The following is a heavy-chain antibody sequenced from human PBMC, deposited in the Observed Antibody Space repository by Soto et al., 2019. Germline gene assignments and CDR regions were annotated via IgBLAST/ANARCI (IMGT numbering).Heavy chain of an antibody. CDR1: SGSMNSGGYY. J-gene: IGHJ6*02. V-gene: IGHV4-31*03. CDR2: IYYNGDT. D-gene: IGHD6-6*01. CDR3: ARRGGSSSGYYYYAMDV. Sequence: QVQLQESGPGLVKPSQTLSLTCSVSSGSMNSGGYYWSWIRQHPGKGLEWIGYIYYNGDTYYNPSLKNRVTISVDTSRNHFSVILTSVTAADTAVYYCARRGGSSSGYYYYAMDVWGQGTTVTVSS.